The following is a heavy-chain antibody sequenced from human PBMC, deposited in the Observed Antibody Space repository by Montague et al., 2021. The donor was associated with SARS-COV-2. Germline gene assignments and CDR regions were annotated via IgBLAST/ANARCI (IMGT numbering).Heavy chain of an antibody. J-gene: IGHJ5*02. Sequence: SETLSLTCTVSGTSITTTSYYWPRIRQSPAGDLECLGSISYRGITYSNPSHNSVVSVSADTSKNQVSLNLDFVTAAATAVYCCVRPALLGWVDPWGQGTLVTVSS. CDR2: ISYRGIT. V-gene: IGHV4-39*01. CDR3: VRPALLGWVDP. D-gene: IGHD2-21*01. CDR1: GTSITTTSYY.